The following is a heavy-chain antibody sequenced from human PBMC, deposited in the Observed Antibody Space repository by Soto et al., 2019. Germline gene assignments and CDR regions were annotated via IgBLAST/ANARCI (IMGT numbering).Heavy chain of an antibody. J-gene: IGHJ4*02. D-gene: IGHD4-17*01. Sequence: QVQLVESGGGVVQPGRSLRLSCAASGFTFSSYAMHWVRQAPGKGLEWVAVISYDGSNKYYADSVKGRFTISRDNSKNTLYLQMNRMRAEDTAVYYCARGLYGGFDYWGQGTLVNVSS. CDR3: ARGLYGGFDY. CDR2: ISYDGSNK. CDR1: GFTFSSYA. V-gene: IGHV3-30-3*01.